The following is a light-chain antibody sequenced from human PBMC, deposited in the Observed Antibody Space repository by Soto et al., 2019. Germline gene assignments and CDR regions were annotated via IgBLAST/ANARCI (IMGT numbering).Light chain of an antibody. CDR3: GTWDSSLSAVV. CDR1: SSNIGSNY. Sequence: LTQPPSVSAAPGQKVTISCSGSSSNIGSNYVSWYQQLPGTAPKLLIYDNNKRPSGIPDRFSGSKSGTSATLGITGLQTGDEADYYCGTWDSSLSAVVFGGGTKLTVL. V-gene: IGLV1-51*01. CDR2: DNN. J-gene: IGLJ2*01.